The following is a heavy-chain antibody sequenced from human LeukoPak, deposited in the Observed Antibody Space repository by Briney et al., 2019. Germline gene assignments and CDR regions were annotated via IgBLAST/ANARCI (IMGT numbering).Heavy chain of an antibody. CDR3: ARLNNIVVVPAAMAWFDP. CDR2: IYYSGST. J-gene: IGHJ5*02. D-gene: IGHD2-2*01. Sequence: SETLSLTCTVSGGSISSGGYYCSWIRQHPGKGLEWIGYIYYSGSTYYNPSLKSRVTISVDTSKNQFSLKLSSVTAADTAVYYYARLNNIVVVPAAMAWFDPWGQGTLVTVSS. CDR1: GGSISSGGYY. V-gene: IGHV4-31*03.